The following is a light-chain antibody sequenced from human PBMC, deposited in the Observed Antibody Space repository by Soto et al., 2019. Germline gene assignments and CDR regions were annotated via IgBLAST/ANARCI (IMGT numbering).Light chain of an antibody. Sequence: DIQMTQSPSSLSASVGDRVTITFRASQSIGNYFNWYQQKPGKVPKLLIYAASSLQSGVPSRFSGSGSGTDFTLTISTLQPEDFATYYCQETYTTPWTFGQGTKVDIK. CDR2: AAS. CDR1: QSIGNY. J-gene: IGKJ1*01. CDR3: QETYTTPWT. V-gene: IGKV1-39*01.